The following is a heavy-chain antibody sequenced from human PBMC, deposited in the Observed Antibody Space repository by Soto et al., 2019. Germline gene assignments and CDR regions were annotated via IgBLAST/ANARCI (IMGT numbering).Heavy chain of an antibody. CDR2: IFHTGAT. Sequence: QLQLQESGPGLVKPSETLSLTCTVSGVSITSSSFYCGWIRQPPGKGLEWIGHIFHTGATYYNPPIKSRLRLSVDTSKNQFSVSLSSVTATDTAVHYRAIRRIVPTSNFAYGGQGTLIPVST. D-gene: IGHD1-26*01. CDR3: AIRRIVPTSNFAY. V-gene: IGHV4-39*01. J-gene: IGHJ4*02. CDR1: GVSITSSSFY.